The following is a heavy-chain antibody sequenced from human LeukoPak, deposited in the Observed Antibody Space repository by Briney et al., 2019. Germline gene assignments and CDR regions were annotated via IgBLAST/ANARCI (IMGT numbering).Heavy chain of an antibody. J-gene: IGHJ3*02. V-gene: IGHV1-2*02. D-gene: IGHD3-22*01. CDR3: ARERSSGYNDAFDI. Sequence: GASVKVSCKASGYTFTGYYMHWVRQAPGQGLEWMGWINPNSGGTNYAQKFQGRVTMTRDTSTSTVYMELSSLRSEDTAVYYCARERSSGYNDAFDIWGQGTMVTVSS. CDR1: GYTFTGYY. CDR2: INPNSGGT.